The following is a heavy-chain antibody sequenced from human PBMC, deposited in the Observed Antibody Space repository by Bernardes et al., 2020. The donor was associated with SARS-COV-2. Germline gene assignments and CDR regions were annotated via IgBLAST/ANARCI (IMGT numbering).Heavy chain of an antibody. J-gene: IGHJ4*03. CDR1: GFTVSRYW. CDR3: ARDKDYYDSSGFDY. V-gene: IGHV3-7*01. Sequence: GFLRPSGAASGFTVSRYWVRWVRPAPGKGLEWVANIKQDGSEKYYVDSVKGRFTISRDNAKNSLYLQMNSLRAEDTAVYYCARDKDYYDSSGFDYWGQGTTVTVSS. D-gene: IGHD3-22*01. CDR2: IKQDGSEK.